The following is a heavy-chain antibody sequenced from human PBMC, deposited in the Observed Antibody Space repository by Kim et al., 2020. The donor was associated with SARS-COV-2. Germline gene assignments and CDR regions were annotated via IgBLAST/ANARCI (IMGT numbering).Heavy chain of an antibody. Sequence: SVKVSCKASGGTFSSYAISWVRQAPGQGLEWMGGIIPIFGTANYAQKFKGRVTITADESTSTAYMELSSLRSEDTAVYYCARDNAYYYDSSGYSSNYYGMDVWGQGTTVTVSS. CDR1: GGTFSSYA. D-gene: IGHD3-22*01. V-gene: IGHV1-69*13. CDR2: IIPIFGTA. CDR3: ARDNAYYYDSSGYSSNYYGMDV. J-gene: IGHJ6*02.